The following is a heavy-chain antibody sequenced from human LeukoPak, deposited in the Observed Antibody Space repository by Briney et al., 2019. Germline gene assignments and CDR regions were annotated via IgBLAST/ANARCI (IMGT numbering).Heavy chain of an antibody. CDR1: GYSFTGYW. J-gene: IGHJ4*02. D-gene: IGHD3-22*01. CDR3: ARVHYYETSDWGNYFDY. V-gene: IGHV5-51*01. CDR2: IYPGDSDT. Sequence: GESLKISCKGSGYSFTGYWIGWVRQMPGKGLEWMGIIYPGDSDTRYSPSFQGQVTISADKSISTAYLQWSSLKASDTAMYYCARVHYYETSDWGNYFDYWGQGTLVTVSS.